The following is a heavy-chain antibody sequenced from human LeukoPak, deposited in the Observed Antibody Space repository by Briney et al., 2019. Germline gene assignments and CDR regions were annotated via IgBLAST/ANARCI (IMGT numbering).Heavy chain of an antibody. CDR1: GGSISSYY. Sequence: PSQTLSLTCTVSGGSISSYYWSWIRQPPGKGLEWIGYIYYSGSTNYNPSLKSRVTISVDTSKNQFSLKLSSVTAADTAVYYCARSEYYDFWSGHFDYWGQGTLVTVSS. J-gene: IGHJ4*02. CDR2: IYYSGST. V-gene: IGHV4-59*01. D-gene: IGHD3-3*01. CDR3: ARSEYYDFWSGHFDY.